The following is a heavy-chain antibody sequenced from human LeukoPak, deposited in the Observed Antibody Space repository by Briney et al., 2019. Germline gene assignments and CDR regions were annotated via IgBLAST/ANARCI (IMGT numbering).Heavy chain of an antibody. Sequence: ASVKVSCKTSGYTFTSYYIHWVRQAPGQGLEWMAWINPNTGGTNYEEKFQGRVTMTRDTSISTAYMELSKLRSDDTAVYYCARDLKMATIPGYWGQGTLVTVSS. CDR1: GYTFTSYY. V-gene: IGHV1-2*02. CDR3: ARDLKMATIPGY. J-gene: IGHJ4*02. CDR2: INPNTGGT. D-gene: IGHD5-24*01.